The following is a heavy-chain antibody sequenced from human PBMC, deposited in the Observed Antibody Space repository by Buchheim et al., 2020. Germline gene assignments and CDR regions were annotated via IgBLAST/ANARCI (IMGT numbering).Heavy chain of an antibody. J-gene: IGHJ5*02. CDR1: GFTFSSYG. V-gene: IGHV3-33*01. D-gene: IGHD2-2*01. Sequence: QVQLVESGGGVVQPGRSLRLSCAASGFTFSSYGMHWVRQAPGKGLEWVAVIWYDGSNKYYADSVKGRFTISRDNSKNTLYLQMNSLRAEDTAVYYCARDSLYCSSTSCYHRPANWFDPWGQGTL. CDR3: ARDSLYCSSTSCYHRPANWFDP. CDR2: IWYDGSNK.